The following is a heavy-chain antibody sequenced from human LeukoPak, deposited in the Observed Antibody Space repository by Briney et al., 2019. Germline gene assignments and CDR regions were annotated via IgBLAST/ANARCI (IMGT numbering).Heavy chain of an antibody. CDR1: GYSISSGYY. CDR3: ASSGQDYGDRLCYFDY. CDR2: IYHSGST. J-gene: IGHJ4*02. V-gene: IGHV4-38-2*02. D-gene: IGHD4-17*01. Sequence: SETLSLTCTVSGYSISSGYYWGWIRQPPGKGLEWIGSIYHSGSTYYNPSLKSRVTISVDTSKNQFSLKLSSVTAADTAVYYCASSGQDYGDRLCYFDYWGQGTLVTVSS.